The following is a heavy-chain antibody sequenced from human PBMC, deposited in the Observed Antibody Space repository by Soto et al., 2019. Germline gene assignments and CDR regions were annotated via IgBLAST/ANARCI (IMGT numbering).Heavy chain of an antibody. Sequence: PSETLSLTCAVSGGSISSSNWWSWVRQPPGKGLEWIGEIYHSGSTNYNPSLKSRVTISVDKSKNQFSLKLSSVTAADTAVYYCARGSAAALVGFSGWFDPWGQGTLVTVSS. CDR3: ARGSAAALVGFSGWFDP. D-gene: IGHD1-26*01. CDR2: IYHSGST. V-gene: IGHV4-4*02. CDR1: GGSISSSNW. J-gene: IGHJ5*02.